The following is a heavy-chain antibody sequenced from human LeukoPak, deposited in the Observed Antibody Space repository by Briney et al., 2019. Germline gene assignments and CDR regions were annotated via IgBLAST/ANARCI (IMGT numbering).Heavy chain of an antibody. J-gene: IGHJ4*02. Sequence: PGGSLRLSCAASGFTFDDYGMSWVRQAPGKGLGWVSGINWNGGSTGYADSVKGRFTISRDNAKNSLYLQMNSLRAEDTALYYCARGAAYYYDSSGYYLFDYWGQGTLVTVSS. CDR1: GFTFDDYG. V-gene: IGHV3-20*04. CDR2: INWNGGST. D-gene: IGHD3-22*01. CDR3: ARGAAYYYDSSGYYLFDY.